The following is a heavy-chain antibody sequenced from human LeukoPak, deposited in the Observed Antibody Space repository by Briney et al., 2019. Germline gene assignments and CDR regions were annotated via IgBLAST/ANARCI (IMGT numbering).Heavy chain of an antibody. CDR1: GYTFTSYD. J-gene: IGHJ4*02. CDR2: MNPNSGIT. CDR3: ATKRDGSGSFRGKPFDY. D-gene: IGHD3-10*01. V-gene: IGHV1-8*01. Sequence: GASVKVSCKASGYTFTSYDINWVRQATGQGLEWMGWMNPNSGITGYAQKFQGRVTMTEDTSTDTAYMELSSLRSEDTAVYYCATKRDGSGSFRGKPFDYWGQGTLVTVSS.